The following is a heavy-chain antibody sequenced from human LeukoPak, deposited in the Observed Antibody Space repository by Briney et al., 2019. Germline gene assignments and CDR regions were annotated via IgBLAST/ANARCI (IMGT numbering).Heavy chain of an antibody. CDR3: ARDQQGVDGVKFYYFDY. J-gene: IGHJ4*02. CDR2: IWPDGSNE. CDR1: GFIFRNFG. Sequence: GGSLRPSCVASGFIFRNFGMHWVRQAPGKGLEWVAVIWPDGSNEYYADSVEGRFTISRDTSKDTLYLQMNSLRAEDTAVYYCARDQQGVDGVKFYYFDYWGQGTLVTVSS. D-gene: IGHD6-19*01. V-gene: IGHV3-33*01.